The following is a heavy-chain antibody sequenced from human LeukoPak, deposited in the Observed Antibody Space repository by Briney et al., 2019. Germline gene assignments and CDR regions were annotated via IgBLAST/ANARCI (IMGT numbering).Heavy chain of an antibody. Sequence: PSETLSLTCAVYGGSFSGYYWSWIRQPPGKGLEGIGEINHSGSTNYNPSLKSRVTISVDTSKNQFSLKLSSVTAADTAVYYCARALLLWFGGLPYEVSDAFDIWGQGTMVTVSS. J-gene: IGHJ3*02. D-gene: IGHD3-10*01. V-gene: IGHV4-34*01. CDR2: INHSGST. CDR3: ARALLLWFGGLPYEVSDAFDI. CDR1: GGSFSGYY.